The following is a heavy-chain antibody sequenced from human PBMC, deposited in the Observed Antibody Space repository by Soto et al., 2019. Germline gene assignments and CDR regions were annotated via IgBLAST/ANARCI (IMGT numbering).Heavy chain of an antibody. V-gene: IGHV3-21*01. CDR3: ARGYSSGWYLAYYYYYGMDV. J-gene: IGHJ6*02. CDR2: ISSSSSYI. Sequence: PGGSLRLSCAASGFTFSSYSMNWVRQAPGKGLGWVSSISSSSSYIYYADSVKGRFTISRDNAKNSLYLQMNSLRAEDTAVYYCARGYSSGWYLAYYYYYGMDVWGQGTTVTVSS. CDR1: GFTFSSYS. D-gene: IGHD6-19*01.